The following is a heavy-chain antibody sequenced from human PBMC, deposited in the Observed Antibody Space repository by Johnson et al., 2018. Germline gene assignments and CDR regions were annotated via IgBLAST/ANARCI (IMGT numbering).Heavy chain of an antibody. D-gene: IGHD4-17*01. CDR3: ARQSDYLSSFDY. CDR2: SIPMLGKA. CDR1: GGTFRKDA. J-gene: IGHJ4*02. Sequence: VRLVQSVAEVKEPGSTVKVSCKASGGTFRKDAFSWVRQAPGQGLEWMGGSIPMLGKANYAQKFQGSLTITADESTTTAYMELSRMRSADTAVYYCARQSDYLSSFDYWGQGTPVIVSS. V-gene: IGHV1-69*01.